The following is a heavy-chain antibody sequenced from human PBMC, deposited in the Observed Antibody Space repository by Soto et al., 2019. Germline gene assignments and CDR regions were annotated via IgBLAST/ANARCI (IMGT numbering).Heavy chain of an antibody. CDR1: GGTFSSYA. CDR2: IIPIFGTA. V-gene: IGHV1-69*06. D-gene: IGHD2-21*01. J-gene: IGHJ6*02. CDR3: AREGIPAYYYGMDV. Sequence: EASVKVSCKASGGTFSSYAISWVRQAPGRGLEWMGGIIPIFGTANYAQKFQGRVTITADKSTSTAYMELSSLRSEDTAVYYCAREGIPAYYYGMDVWGQGTTVTVSS.